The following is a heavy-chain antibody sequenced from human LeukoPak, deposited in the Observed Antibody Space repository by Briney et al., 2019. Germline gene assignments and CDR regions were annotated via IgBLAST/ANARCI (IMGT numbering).Heavy chain of an antibody. D-gene: IGHD6-19*01. J-gene: IGHJ5*02. Sequence: SETLSLTCAVSGGSISSSNWWSWVRQPPGKGLEWIGEIYHSGSTNYNPSLKSRVTISVDKSKNQFSLKLSSVTAADTAVYYCATLQPRNGIAVAPFDPWGQGTLVTVSS. CDR2: IYHSGST. CDR1: GGSISSSNW. V-gene: IGHV4-4*02. CDR3: ATLQPRNGIAVAPFDP.